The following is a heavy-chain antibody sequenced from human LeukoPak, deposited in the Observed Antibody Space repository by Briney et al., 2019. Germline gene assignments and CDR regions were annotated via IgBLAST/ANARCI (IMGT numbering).Heavy chain of an antibody. CDR3: ARGRNYLDS. CDR2: FNSDGRST. Sequence: GGSLRLSCAASGITFSTYWMHWVRQAPGKGLVWVSRFNSDGRSTYYADSVKGRFTISRDNAKNTLYLQMNSLRAEDTAVYYCARGRNYLDSWGQGTLVTVSS. J-gene: IGHJ4*02. CDR1: GITFSTYW. V-gene: IGHV3-74*01.